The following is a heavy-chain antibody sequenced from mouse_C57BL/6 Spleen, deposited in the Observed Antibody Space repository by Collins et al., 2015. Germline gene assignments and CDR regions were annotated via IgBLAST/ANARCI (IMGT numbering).Heavy chain of an antibody. Sequence: SDYGMHWVRQAPEKGLEWVAYISSGSTNIYYADTVKGRFTISRDNAKNTLFLHMTSLRSEDTAMYYCARRFITTVVAYYYAMDYWGQGTSVTVSS. CDR3: ARRFITTVVAYYYAMDY. V-gene: IGHV5-17*01. D-gene: IGHD1-1*01. J-gene: IGHJ4*01. CDR1: SDYG. CDR2: ISSGSTNI.